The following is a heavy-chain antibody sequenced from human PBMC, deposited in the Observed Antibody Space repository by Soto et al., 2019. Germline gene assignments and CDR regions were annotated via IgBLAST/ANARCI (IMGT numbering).Heavy chain of an antibody. Sequence: GGSLRLSCAASGFTFSSYAMSWVRQAPGKGLEWVSAISGSGGSTYYADSVKGRFTISRDNPKNTLYLQMNSLRAEDTAVYYCAKDGGIDDFWSGYDYYYYYGMDVWGQGTTVTVSS. CDR3: AKDGGIDDFWSGYDYYYYYGMDV. J-gene: IGHJ6*02. CDR2: ISGSGGST. D-gene: IGHD3-3*01. V-gene: IGHV3-23*01. CDR1: GFTFSSYA.